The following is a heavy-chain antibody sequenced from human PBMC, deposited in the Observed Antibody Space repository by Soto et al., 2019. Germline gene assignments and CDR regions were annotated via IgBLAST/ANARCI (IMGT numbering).Heavy chain of an antibody. V-gene: IGHV4-31*03. D-gene: IGHD2-15*01. CDR3: ARGGGYDSFDF. J-gene: IGHJ4*02. CDR2: IYYTGST. CDR1: GASITSGAYY. Sequence: PSETLSLTCTVSGASITSGAYYWTWVRQHPVKGLEWIGHIYYTGSTYYNPSLKSRLNISLDTSKNQFSLQLESMTAADTAVYYCARGGGYDSFDFWGQGIQVTVSS.